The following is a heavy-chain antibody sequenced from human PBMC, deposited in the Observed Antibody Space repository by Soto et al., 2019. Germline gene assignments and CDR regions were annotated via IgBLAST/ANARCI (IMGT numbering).Heavy chain of an antibody. Sequence: QVQLVQSGAEVKKPWASVKVSCKASGYTFTSYGISWVREAPGQGLEWMGWIRDYNGNTNYAQKLQGRVTMTTDTNTRTAYMQLRSLRTDDTAEYYCARTYCSGGSCYSFGMDYWGQGPLVTVSS. V-gene: IGHV1-18*01. CDR3: ARTYCSGGSCYSFGMDY. J-gene: IGHJ4*02. CDR2: IRDYNGNT. D-gene: IGHD2-15*01. CDR1: GYTFTSYG.